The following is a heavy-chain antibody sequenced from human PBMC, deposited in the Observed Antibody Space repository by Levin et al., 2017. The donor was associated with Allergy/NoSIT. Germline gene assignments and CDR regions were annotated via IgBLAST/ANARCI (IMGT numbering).Heavy chain of an antibody. CDR2: TYWRTDGV. V-gene: IGHV3-9*02. J-gene: IGHJ6*02. CDR1: GFTSNDHA. CDR3: VRSESITGTEDLRVMDV. D-gene: IGHD1/OR15-1a*01. Sequence: SCTASGFTSNDHAMHWVRQAPGKGLEWVSGTYWRTDGVDYGDAVKGRFTISRDNAKNSLSLLMNSLRAEDTAVYYCVRSESITGTEDLRVMDVWGQGTTVTVSS.